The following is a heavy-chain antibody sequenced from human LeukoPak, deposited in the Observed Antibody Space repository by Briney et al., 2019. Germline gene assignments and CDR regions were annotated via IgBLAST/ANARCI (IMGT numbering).Heavy chain of an antibody. D-gene: IGHD5-12*01. CDR2: IDPGDSYT. CDR3: ARRFDYGRFDY. V-gene: IGHV5-10-1*01. J-gene: IGHJ4*02. CDR1: GYSFTSYW. Sequence: KNGESLKISCKGSGYSFTSYWITWVRQMPGKSLEWMGKIDPGDSYTNYSPSFQGHVTISVDKSISTAYLQWSSLKASDTAMYYCARRFDYGRFDYWGQGTLVTVSS.